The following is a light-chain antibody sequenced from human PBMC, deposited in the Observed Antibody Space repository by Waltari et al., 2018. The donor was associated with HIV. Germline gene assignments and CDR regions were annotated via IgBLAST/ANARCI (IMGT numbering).Light chain of an antibody. Sequence: EIVLTQSPVTQSLAHGEGATLSCRASPGVSSSYVACYPQKPGQAPRLLIYGASIRATGIPDRFSGSGSGTDFTLTITRLEPEDIAVNYCQQYGRSPPNTFGQGTRLEIK. CDR2: GAS. CDR3: QQYGRSPPNT. V-gene: IGKV3-20*01. J-gene: IGKJ5*01. CDR1: PGVSSSY.